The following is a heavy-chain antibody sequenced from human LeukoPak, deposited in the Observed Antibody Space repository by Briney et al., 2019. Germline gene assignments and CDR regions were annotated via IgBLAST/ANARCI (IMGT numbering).Heavy chain of an antibody. CDR3: ARRLDC. J-gene: IGHJ4*02. Sequence: PGRSLRLSCAASGFTFSSYGMHWVRQAPGKGLEWVAVISYDGSNKYYADSVKGRFTISRDNAKNSLYLQMSSLRAEDTAVYYCARRLDCWGQGTLVTVSS. CDR1: GFTFSSYG. CDR2: ISYDGSNK. V-gene: IGHV3-30*03.